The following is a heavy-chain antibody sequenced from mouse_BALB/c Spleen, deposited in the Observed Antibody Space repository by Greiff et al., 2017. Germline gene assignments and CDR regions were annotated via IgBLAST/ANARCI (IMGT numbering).Heavy chain of an antibody. D-gene: IGHD1-1*02. CDR3: ARGDYADY. CDR1: GFTFSSYA. J-gene: IGHJ2*01. Sequence: EVQVVESGGGLVKPGGSLKLSCAASGFTFSSYAMSWVRQTPEKRLEWVASISSGGSTYYPDSVKGRFTISRDNARNILYLQMSSLRSEDTAMYYCARGDYADYWGQGTTLTVSS. CDR2: ISSGGST. V-gene: IGHV5-6-5*01.